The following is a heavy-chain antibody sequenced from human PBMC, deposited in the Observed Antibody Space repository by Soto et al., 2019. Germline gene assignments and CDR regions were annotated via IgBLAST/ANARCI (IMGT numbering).Heavy chain of an antibody. V-gene: IGHV3-21*02. CDR3: ARGIGYAYAYDY. CDR1: GFSFSSYS. Sequence: DVQLEESGGGLVQPGGSLRLSCAASGFSFSSYSMTWVRQAPGKGLEWVSSITSSSTYTFYADSVKGRFTISRDNANNSLYLQVNSLRAEDTAVYYCARGIGYAYAYDYWGQGTLVTVSS. CDR2: ITSSSTYT. D-gene: IGHD5-18*01. J-gene: IGHJ4*02.